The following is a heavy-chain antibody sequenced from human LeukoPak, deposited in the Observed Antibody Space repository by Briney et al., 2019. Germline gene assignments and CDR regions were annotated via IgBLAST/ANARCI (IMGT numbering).Heavy chain of an antibody. Sequence: GGSLRLSCAASGFTFDNYGMSWARQVPGKGLEWVSSINGNGGSTAYADSVKGRFTISRDNSKNTLYLQMNSLRAEDTAVYYCAKGYGSGSYYFAFDHWGQGTLVTVSS. V-gene: IGHV3-20*04. CDR1: GFTFDNYG. CDR3: AKGYGSGSYYFAFDH. J-gene: IGHJ4*02. D-gene: IGHD3-10*01. CDR2: INGNGGST.